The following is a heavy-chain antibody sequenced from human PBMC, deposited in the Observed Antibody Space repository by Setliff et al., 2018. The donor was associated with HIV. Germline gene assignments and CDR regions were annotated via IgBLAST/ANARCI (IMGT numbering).Heavy chain of an antibody. J-gene: IGHJ6*03. V-gene: IGHV3-30*18. CDR2: ISYDGSNK. Sequence: HPGGSLRLSCAASGFTFSNYGMHWVRQAPGKGLEWVAVISYDGSNKYYGDSVKGRFTISRDNSKNTLYLQMKSLRAEDTAVYYCAKEGEWQRSRGYMDVWGKGTTVTVSS. CDR1: GFTFSNYG. CDR3: AKEGEWQRSRGYMDV. D-gene: IGHD5-12*01.